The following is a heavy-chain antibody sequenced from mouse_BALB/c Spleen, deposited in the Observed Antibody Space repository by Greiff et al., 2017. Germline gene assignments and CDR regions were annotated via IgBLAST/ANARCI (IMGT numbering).Heavy chain of an antibody. CDR2: ISYDGSN. Sequence: EVKLQESGPGLVKPSQSLSLTCSVTGYSITSGYYWNWIRQFPGNKLEWMGYISYDGSNNYNPSLKNRISITRDTSKNQFFLKLNSVTTEDTATYYCARSPFTTATYYFDYWGQGTTLTVSS. D-gene: IGHD1-2*01. CDR1: GYSITSGYY. CDR3: ARSPFTTATYYFDY. J-gene: IGHJ2*01. V-gene: IGHV3-6*02.